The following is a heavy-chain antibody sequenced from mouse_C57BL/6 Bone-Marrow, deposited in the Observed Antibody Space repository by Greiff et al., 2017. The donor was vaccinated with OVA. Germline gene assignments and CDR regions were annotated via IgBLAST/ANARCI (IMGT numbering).Heavy chain of an antibody. CDR3: ARVYWYFDV. V-gene: IGHV5-17*01. CDR1: GFTFSDYG. J-gene: IGHJ1*03. CDR2: ISSGSSTI. Sequence: EVKLMESGGGLVKPGGSLKLSCAASGFTFSDYGMHWVRQAPEKGLEWVAYISSGSSTIYYADTVKGRFTISRDNAKNTLFLQMTSLRSEDTAMYYCARVYWYFDVWGTGTTVTVSS.